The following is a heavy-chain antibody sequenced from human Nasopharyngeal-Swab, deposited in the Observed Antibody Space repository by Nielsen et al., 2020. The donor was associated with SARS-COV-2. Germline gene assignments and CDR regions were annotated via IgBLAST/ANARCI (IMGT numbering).Heavy chain of an antibody. CDR2: ISYDGSNK. J-gene: IGHJ4*02. CDR3: ATSRGGGAYNYVLDY. D-gene: IGHD3-16*01. Sequence: GESLKISCAASGFTFSSYGMHWVRQAPGKGLEWVAVISYDGSNKYYADSVKGRFTISRDNSKNTLYLQMNGLRAEDTAVYYCATSRGGGAYNYVLDYWGQGTLVTVSS. V-gene: IGHV3-30*03. CDR1: GFTFSSYG.